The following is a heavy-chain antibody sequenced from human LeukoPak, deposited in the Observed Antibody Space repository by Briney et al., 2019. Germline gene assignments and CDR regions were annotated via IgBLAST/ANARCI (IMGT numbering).Heavy chain of an antibody. CDR1: GFTFSSYG. V-gene: IGHV3-23*01. D-gene: IGHD1-26*01. CDR2: ISGSGANT. J-gene: IGHJ6*02. CDR3: AKDVRVGGGGMDV. Sequence: GGSLRLSCAASGFTFSSYGMHWVRQAPGKGLEWVSLISGSGANTYYADSVKGRFTISRDNSKNTLSLQMNSLRAEDTAVYYCAKDVRVGGGGMDVWGQGTPVTVSS.